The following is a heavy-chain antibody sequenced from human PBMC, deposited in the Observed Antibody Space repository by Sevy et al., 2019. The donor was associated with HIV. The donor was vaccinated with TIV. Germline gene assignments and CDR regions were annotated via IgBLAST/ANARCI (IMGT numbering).Heavy chain of an antibody. D-gene: IGHD6-19*01. Sequence: ASVKVSCKASGGTFSTYGISWVRQAPGHRPEWMGGISPILGTVNYAQKFQGRVTITADESTKTAYMELSSLRSEDTAVYYSARGGGNGWYYFDYWGQETLVTVSS. V-gene: IGHV1-69*13. CDR2: ISPILGTV. CDR1: GGTFSTYG. CDR3: ARGGGNGWYYFDY. J-gene: IGHJ4*02.